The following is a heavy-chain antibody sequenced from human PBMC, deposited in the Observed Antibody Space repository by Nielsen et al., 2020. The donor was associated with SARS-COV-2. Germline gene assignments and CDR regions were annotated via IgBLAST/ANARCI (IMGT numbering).Heavy chain of an antibody. V-gene: IGHV3-9*01. J-gene: IGHJ4*02. CDR1: GFTFDDYA. Sequence: GRSLRLSCAASGFTFDDYAMHWVRQAPGKGLEWVSGISWNSGSIGYADSVKGRFTISRDNAKNSLYLQMNSLRAEDTALYYCAKGKRLYCSGGSCYTFDYWGQGTLVTVSS. CDR2: ISWNSGSI. D-gene: IGHD2-15*01. CDR3: AKGKRLYCSGGSCYTFDY.